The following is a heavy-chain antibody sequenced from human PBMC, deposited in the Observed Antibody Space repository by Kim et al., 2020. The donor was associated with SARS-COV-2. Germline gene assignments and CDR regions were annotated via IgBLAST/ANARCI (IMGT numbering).Heavy chain of an antibody. J-gene: IGHJ4*02. V-gene: IGHV1-3*01. Sequence: SQKFQGRFTITRDTSASTAYMELSSLRSEDTAVYYCARAEYSSSFGYFDYWGQGTLVAVSS. CDR3: ARAEYSSSFGYFDY. D-gene: IGHD6-6*01.